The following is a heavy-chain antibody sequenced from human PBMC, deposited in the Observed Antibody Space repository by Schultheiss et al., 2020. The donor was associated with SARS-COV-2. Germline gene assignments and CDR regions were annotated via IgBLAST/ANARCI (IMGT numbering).Heavy chain of an antibody. CDR2: ISYDGSNK. CDR1: GFTFSSYV. V-gene: IGHV3-30*04. D-gene: IGHD3-3*01. Sequence: GGSLRLSCAASGFTFSSYVMHWVRQAPGKGLEWVAIISYDGSNKYYADSVEGRFTISRDIFKNTLYLQMNSLGAEDTAVYYCASGFYDFWSGYYKDDYWGRGTLVTVSS. CDR3: ASGFYDFWSGYYKDDY. J-gene: IGHJ4*02.